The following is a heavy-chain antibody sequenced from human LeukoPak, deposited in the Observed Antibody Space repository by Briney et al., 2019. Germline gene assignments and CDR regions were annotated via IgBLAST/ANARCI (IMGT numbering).Heavy chain of an antibody. V-gene: IGHV3-23*01. J-gene: IGHJ4*02. CDR2: ISGSGGST. Sequence: PGGSLRLSCAASGFTFSSYAMSWVRQAPGKGLEWVSAISGSGGSTYYADSVKGRFTISRDNSKNTLYLQMNSLRAEDTAVYYCAKGQGELLRAPPDYWGQGTLVTVSS. D-gene: IGHD1-26*01. CDR3: AKGQGELLRAPPDY. CDR1: GFTFSSYA.